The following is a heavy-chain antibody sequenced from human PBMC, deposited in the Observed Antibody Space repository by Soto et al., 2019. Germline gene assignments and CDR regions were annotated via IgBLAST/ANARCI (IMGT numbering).Heavy chain of an antibody. J-gene: IGHJ6*02. V-gene: IGHV1-69*01. D-gene: IGHD2-15*01. CDR2: IILIFGTA. Sequence: QVQLVQSGAEVKKPGSSVKVSCKASGGTFSSYAISWVRQAPGQGLAWMGGIILIFGTANYAQKFQGRVTITADESTSTAYIELSSGRSEDTAVYYCAWGAIVVVVGATPWGMAVWGQGTTVTVSS. CDR3: AWGAIVVVVGATPWGMAV. CDR1: GGTFSSYA.